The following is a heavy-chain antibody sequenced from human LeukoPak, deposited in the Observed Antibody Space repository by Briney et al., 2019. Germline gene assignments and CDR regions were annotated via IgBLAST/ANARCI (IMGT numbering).Heavy chain of an antibody. Sequence: PGGSLRLSCAASGFTFSSYAMSWIRQAPGKGLEWVSTISGSDDTPYYADSVKGRFTISRDNSKNTLYLQMNSLRAEDTAVYSCARASGPFDYWGQGTLVTVSS. V-gene: IGHV3-23*01. CDR1: GFTFSSYA. J-gene: IGHJ4*02. CDR2: ISGSDDTP. CDR3: ARASGPFDY. D-gene: IGHD3-10*01.